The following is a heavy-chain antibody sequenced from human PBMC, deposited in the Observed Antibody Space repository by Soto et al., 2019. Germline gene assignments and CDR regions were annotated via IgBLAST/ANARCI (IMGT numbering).Heavy chain of an antibody. D-gene: IGHD1-1*01. CDR3: ARGVLY. Sequence: QVQLQESGPGLVKPSQTLSLTCTVSGGSISSGGYFWSWIRQPPGKGLEWIGNIFYSGTTYHNPSLXSXXTISVDTSKNQFSLKLSSVTAADTAVYFCARGVLYWGQGTLVTVSS. J-gene: IGHJ4*02. CDR1: GGSISSGGYF. V-gene: IGHV4-31*03. CDR2: IFYSGTT.